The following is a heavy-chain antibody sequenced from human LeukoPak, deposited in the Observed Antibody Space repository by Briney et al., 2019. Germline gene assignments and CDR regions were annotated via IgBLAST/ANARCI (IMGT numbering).Heavy chain of an antibody. CDR3: ARGRGYTILGP. J-gene: IGHJ5*02. Sequence: PSETLSLTCTVSGGSISSSSYYWGWIRQPPGKGLEWIGSIYYSGSTYHNPSLKSRVTISVDTSKNQFSLKLSSVTAADTAVYYCARGRGYTILGPWGQGTLVTVSS. CDR2: IYYSGST. V-gene: IGHV4-39*07. D-gene: IGHD3-16*02. CDR1: GGSISSSSYY.